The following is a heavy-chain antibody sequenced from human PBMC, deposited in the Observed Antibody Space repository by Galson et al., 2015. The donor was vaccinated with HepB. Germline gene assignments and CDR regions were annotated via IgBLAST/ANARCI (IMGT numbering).Heavy chain of an antibody. CDR3: AKEKEIRGTYDY. CDR2: ISGGSSNT. V-gene: IGHV3-23*01. Sequence: SLRLSCAASGFTFSSYGMSWVRQAPGRGLEWVSTISGGSSNTYYADSVKGRFTISRDKSTNTLYLQMNSLRAEDTALYYCAKEKEIRGTYDYWGQGTLVTVSS. CDR1: GFTFSSYG. D-gene: IGHD1-14*01. J-gene: IGHJ4*02.